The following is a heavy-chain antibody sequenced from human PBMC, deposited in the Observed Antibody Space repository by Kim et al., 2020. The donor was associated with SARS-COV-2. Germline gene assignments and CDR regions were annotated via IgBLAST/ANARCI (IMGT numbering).Heavy chain of an antibody. V-gene: IGHV3-7*01. CDR3: ARHLWFGGAFDS. CDR2: K. Sequence: KYYVDTVNGRVTTSKDNANNSLYLQMNSLRAEDTAVYYCARHLWFGGAFDSWGQGTLVTVSS. J-gene: IGHJ4*02. D-gene: IGHD3-10*01.